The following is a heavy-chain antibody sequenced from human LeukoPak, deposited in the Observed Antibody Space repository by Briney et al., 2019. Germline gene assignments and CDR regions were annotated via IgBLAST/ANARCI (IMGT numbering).Heavy chain of an antibody. D-gene: IGHD6-19*01. CDR2: ISGSGGST. J-gene: IGHJ4*02. CDR1: GFTFSNYA. Sequence: GGSLRLSCAASGFTFSNYAMSWVRQAPGKGLEWVSAISGSGGSTYYADSVKGRFTISRDNAKNSLYLQMNSLRAEDTAVYYCARHTYSSGWYDFLVDYWGQGTLVTVSS. CDR3: ARHTYSSGWYDFLVDY. V-gene: IGHV3-23*01.